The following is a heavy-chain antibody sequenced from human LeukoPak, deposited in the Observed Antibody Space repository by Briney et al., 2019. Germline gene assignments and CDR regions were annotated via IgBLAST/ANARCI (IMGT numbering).Heavy chain of an antibody. Sequence: GGSLRLSCAASVFTFSGYSMNWVRQAPGKGLEWVSSISSSSSYIYYADSVKGRFTISRDNAKNSLYLQMNSLRAEDTAVYYCARADYDGSACYYWGQRTLVTVSS. J-gene: IGHJ4*02. CDR2: ISSSSSYI. V-gene: IGHV3-21*01. CDR3: ARADYDGSACYY. D-gene: IGHD3-22*01. CDR1: VFTFSGYS.